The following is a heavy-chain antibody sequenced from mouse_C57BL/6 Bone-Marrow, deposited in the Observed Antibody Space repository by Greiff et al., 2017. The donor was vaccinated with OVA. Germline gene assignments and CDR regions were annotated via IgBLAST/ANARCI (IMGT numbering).Heavy chain of an antibody. CDR3: ASDGYYY. CDR1: GFTFSSYT. CDR2: ISGGGGNT. J-gene: IGHJ2*01. D-gene: IGHD2-3*01. V-gene: IGHV5-9*01. Sequence: EVQGVESGGGLVKPGGSLKLSCAASGFTFSSYTMSWVRQTPEKRLEWVATISGGGGNTYYPDSVKGRFTISRDNAKNTLYLQMSSLRSEDTALYYCASDGYYYWGQGTTLTVSS.